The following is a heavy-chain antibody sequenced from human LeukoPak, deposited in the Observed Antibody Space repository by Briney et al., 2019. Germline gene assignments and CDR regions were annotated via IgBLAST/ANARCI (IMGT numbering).Heavy chain of an antibody. Sequence: TGGTLRLSCAASGFTFSSYSMNWVRQAAGKGLEWVSIIYGDGATHYADSVKGRFIISRDNSKNTLDLQMHSLRVEDTAVYYCAKGGAPSSRYAPWWFDPWGQGTLVTVSS. D-gene: IGHD6-13*01. J-gene: IGHJ5*02. CDR3: AKGGAPSSRYAPWWFDP. CDR1: GFTFSSYS. CDR2: IYGDGAT. V-gene: IGHV3-66*01.